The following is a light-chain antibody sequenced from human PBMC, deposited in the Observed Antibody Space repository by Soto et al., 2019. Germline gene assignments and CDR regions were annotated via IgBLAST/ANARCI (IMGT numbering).Light chain of an antibody. Sequence: EIVLTQSPGTLSLSPVERATLSCRASQTVTKLAWYQQQPGQAPRLLIYAASNRATGIPDRFSGSGSGTDFTLTISSLQSEDFAVYYCQHYNNWLGTFGGGTKVDIK. CDR3: QHYNNWLGT. V-gene: IGKV3D-15*01. CDR2: AAS. CDR1: QTVTK. J-gene: IGKJ4*01.